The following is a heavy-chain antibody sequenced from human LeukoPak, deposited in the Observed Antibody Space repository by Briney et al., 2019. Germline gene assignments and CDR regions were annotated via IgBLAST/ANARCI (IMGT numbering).Heavy chain of an antibody. V-gene: IGHV1-18*01. D-gene: IGHD2-15*01. Sequence: ASVKVSCKASGYTFTSYGISWVRQAPGQGLEWMGWISAHNGNTNYAQKLQGRVTMTTDTSTSTAYMELRSLRSDDTAVYYCARARLSAVVSNYWGQGTLVTVSS. J-gene: IGHJ4*02. CDR3: ARARLSAVVSNY. CDR1: GYTFTSYG. CDR2: ISAHNGNT.